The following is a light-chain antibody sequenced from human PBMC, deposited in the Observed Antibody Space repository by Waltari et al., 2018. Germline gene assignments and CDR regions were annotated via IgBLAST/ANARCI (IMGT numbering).Light chain of an antibody. J-gene: IGLJ3*02. CDR3: CSYAGSRGWV. CDR2: EVS. CDR1: SSDVGSYNL. Sequence: QSALTQPASVSGSPGQSITIPCPGTSSDVGSYNLVSWYQQHPGKAPKLMIYEVSKRPSGVSNRFSGSKSGNTASLTISGLQAEDEADYYCCSYAGSRGWVFGGGTKLTVL. V-gene: IGLV2-23*02.